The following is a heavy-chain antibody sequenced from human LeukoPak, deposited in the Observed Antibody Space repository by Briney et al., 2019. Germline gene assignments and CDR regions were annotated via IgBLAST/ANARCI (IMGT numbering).Heavy chain of an antibody. V-gene: IGHV3-33*01. CDR1: GFTFSSYG. J-gene: IGHJ3*02. D-gene: IGHD6-13*01. Sequence: PGGSLRLSCAASGFTFSSYGMHWVRQAPGKGLEWVAVIWYDGSNKYYADSVKGRFTISRDNSKNTLYLQMNSLRAEDTAVYYCAREKTSSIAAAGTGAFDIWGQGTMVTVSS. CDR2: IWYDGSNK. CDR3: AREKTSSIAAAGTGAFDI.